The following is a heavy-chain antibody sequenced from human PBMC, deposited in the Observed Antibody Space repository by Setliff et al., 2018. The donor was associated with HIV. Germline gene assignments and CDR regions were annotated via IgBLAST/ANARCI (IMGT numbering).Heavy chain of an antibody. CDR2: IYPEDSNI. CDR1: DYTFTTYW. V-gene: IGHV5-51*01. J-gene: IGHJ3*02. D-gene: IGHD6-13*01. CDR3: ARRDGRSMNAFEI. Sequence: GESLKISCQAVDYTFTTYWIGWVRQMPGEGLEWMGIIYPEDSNIKYNPSFQNQVTISADKSISTAYLQVHNLKASDTATYYCARRDGRSMNAFEIWGPGTMVTVS.